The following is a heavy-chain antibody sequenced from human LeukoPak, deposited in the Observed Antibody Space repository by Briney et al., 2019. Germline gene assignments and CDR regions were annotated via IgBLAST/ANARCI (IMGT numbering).Heavy chain of an antibody. CDR1: GSSFTIYW. V-gene: IGHV5-51*01. J-gene: IGHJ6*03. Sequence: GESPQISFQGSGSSFTIYWMGWVPQLPGKGLEGMGIIYPGDSDTTYSPSFQAQFPISAPKPISTAYLQWSSLKAPDTAMYYCARLVVPAASNPYYYYMDVWGKGTTVTVSS. D-gene: IGHD2-2*01. CDR2: IYPGDSDT. CDR3: ARLVVPAASNPYYYYMDV.